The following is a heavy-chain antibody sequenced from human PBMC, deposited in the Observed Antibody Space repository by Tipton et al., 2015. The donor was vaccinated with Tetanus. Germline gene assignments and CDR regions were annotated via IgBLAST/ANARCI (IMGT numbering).Heavy chain of an antibody. CDR3: ARTKVTIGRGFFDS. V-gene: IGHV4-39*01. CDR2: ITYSGST. CDR1: GDAISTNSYF. J-gene: IGHJ4*02. D-gene: IGHD4-17*01. Sequence: LRLSCIVSGDAISTNSYFWGWIRQPPGKGLEWVGTITYSGSTYYNPSLQSRVTVSADTSKNQFSLRLTSVTAADSAFYYCARTKVTIGRGFFDSWGQGTLVTVSS.